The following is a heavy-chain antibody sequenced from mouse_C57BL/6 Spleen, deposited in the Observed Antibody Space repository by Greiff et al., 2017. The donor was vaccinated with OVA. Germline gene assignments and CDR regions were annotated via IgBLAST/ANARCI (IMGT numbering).Heavy chain of an antibody. CDR1: GYTFTSYW. CDR3: ASITTVVADY. V-gene: IGHV1-55*01. CDR2: IYPGSGST. J-gene: IGHJ2*01. D-gene: IGHD1-1*01. Sequence: VKLQQPGAELVKPGASVKMSCKASGYTFTSYWITWVKQRPGQGLEWIGVIYPGSGSTNYNEKFKSKATRTVDTSSSTAYMQLSSLTSEDSAVYYCASITTVVADYWGQGTTLTVSS.